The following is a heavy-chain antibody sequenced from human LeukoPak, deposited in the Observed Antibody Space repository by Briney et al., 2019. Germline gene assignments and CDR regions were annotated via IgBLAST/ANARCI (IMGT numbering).Heavy chain of an antibody. V-gene: IGHV3-11*04. CDR1: GFTFSDYY. D-gene: IGHD3-3*01. Sequence: GRSLRLSCAASGFTFSDYYMSWIRQAPGKGLEWVSYISSSGSTIYYADSVKGRFIISRDNSKNILFLQMNSLRAADTAVYYCAKDWSGNYNWSDPWGQGTLVTVSS. CDR2: ISSSGSTI. J-gene: IGHJ5*02. CDR3: AKDWSGNYNWSDP.